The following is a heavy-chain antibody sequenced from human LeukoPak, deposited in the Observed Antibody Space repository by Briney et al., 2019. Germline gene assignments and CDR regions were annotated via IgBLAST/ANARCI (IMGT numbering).Heavy chain of an antibody. CDR2: IYYSGST. J-gene: IGHJ4*02. V-gene: IGHV4-59*01. CDR1: GGSISSYY. CDR3: ARGSGGTTNFDY. Sequence: KTSETLSLTCTVSGGSISSYYWSWIRQPPGKGLEWIGYIYYSGSTNYNPSLKSRVTISVDTSKNQFSLKLTSVTAADTAVYYCARGSGGTTNFDYWGQGTLVTVSS. D-gene: IGHD1-1*01.